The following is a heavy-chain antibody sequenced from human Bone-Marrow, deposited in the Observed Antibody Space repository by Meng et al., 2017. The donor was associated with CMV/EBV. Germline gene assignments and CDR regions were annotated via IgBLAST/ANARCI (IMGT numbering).Heavy chain of an antibody. CDR3: ARIPPPYSSSWYDLDYYYYGMDV. V-gene: IGHV4-59*01. D-gene: IGHD6-13*01. Sequence: SETLSLTCTVSGGPISSYYWSWIRQPPGKGLEWIGYIYYSGSTNYNPSLKSRVTISVDTSKNQFSLKLSSVTAADTAVYYCARIPPPYSSSWYDLDYYYYGMDVWGQGTTFTVSS. J-gene: IGHJ6*02. CDR2: IYYSGST. CDR1: GGPISSYY.